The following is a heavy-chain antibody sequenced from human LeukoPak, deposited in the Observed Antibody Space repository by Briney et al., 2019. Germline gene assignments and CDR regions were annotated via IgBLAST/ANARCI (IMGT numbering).Heavy chain of an antibody. V-gene: IGHV3-21*06. J-gene: IGHJ4*02. CDR3: ARALWELRSSAYFDY. D-gene: IGHD1-26*01. CDR2: ISSSSSYI. CDR1: GFTFSSYS. Sequence: GGSLRLSCAASGFTFSSYSMNWVRQAPGKGLEWVSSISSSSSYIYYADSVQGRFTISRDNAKNSLYLQMDSLRVEDTAVYYCARALWELRSSAYFDYWGQGTLVTVSS.